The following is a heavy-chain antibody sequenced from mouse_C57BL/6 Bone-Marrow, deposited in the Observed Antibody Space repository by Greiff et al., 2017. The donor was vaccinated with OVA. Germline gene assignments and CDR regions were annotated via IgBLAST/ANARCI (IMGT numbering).Heavy chain of an antibody. Sequence: QVQLQQSGPELVKPGASVKISCKASGYAFSSSWMNWVKQRPGKGLEWIGRIYPGDGDTNYNGKFKGKATLTADKSSSAAYMQLSSLTSEDSAVYFCAIPYYYGSLYYFDYWGQGTTLTVSS. CDR1: GYAFSSSW. J-gene: IGHJ2*01. D-gene: IGHD1-1*01. CDR2: IYPGDGDT. CDR3: AIPYYYGSLYYFDY. V-gene: IGHV1-82*01.